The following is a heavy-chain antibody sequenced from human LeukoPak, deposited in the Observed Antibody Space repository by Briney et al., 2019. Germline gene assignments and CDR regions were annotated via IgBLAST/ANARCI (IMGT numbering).Heavy chain of an antibody. Sequence: GGSLRLSCAASGFTFSDYYMSWIRQAPGKGLEWVSYISSRGSTIYYADSVKGRFTISRDNAKNSLYLQMNSLRAEDTAVYYCARETLEMATIDYWGQGTLVTVSS. D-gene: IGHD5-24*01. CDR3: ARETLEMATIDY. CDR2: ISSRGSTI. J-gene: IGHJ4*02. V-gene: IGHV3-11*01. CDR1: GFTFSDYY.